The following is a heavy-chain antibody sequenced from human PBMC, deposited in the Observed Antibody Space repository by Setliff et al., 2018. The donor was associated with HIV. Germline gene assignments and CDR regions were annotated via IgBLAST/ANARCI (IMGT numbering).Heavy chain of an antibody. CDR1: GFTFRSYG. J-gene: IGHJ3*02. CDR2: IWYDGSNK. Sequence: GGSLRLSCAASGFTFRSYGMHWVRQAPGKGLEWVAGIWYDGSNKYYADTVKGRFTISRDNSKNTLFLQMNSLRAEDTAMYYCARDESESRGYRVSGHTFDIWGQGTLVTVSS. V-gene: IGHV3-33*08. D-gene: IGHD3-10*01. CDR3: ARDESESRGYRVSGHTFDI.